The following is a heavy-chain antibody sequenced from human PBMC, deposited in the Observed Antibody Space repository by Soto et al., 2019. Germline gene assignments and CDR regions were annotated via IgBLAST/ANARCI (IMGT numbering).Heavy chain of an antibody. D-gene: IGHD7-27*01. J-gene: IGHJ3*02. CDR2: ISWNSGSI. Sequence: GGSLRLSCAASGFTFDDYAMHWVRQAPGKGLEWVSGISWNSGSIGYADSVKGRFTISRDNAKNSLYLQMNSLRAEDTALYYCAKTWGPNWGYAFDIWGQGTMVTVSS. CDR3: AKTWGPNWGYAFDI. V-gene: IGHV3-9*01. CDR1: GFTFDDYA.